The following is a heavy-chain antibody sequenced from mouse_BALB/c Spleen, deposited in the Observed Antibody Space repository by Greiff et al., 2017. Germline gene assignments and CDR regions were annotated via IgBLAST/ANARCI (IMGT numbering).Heavy chain of an antibody. V-gene: IGHV14-3*02. CDR1: GFNIKDTY. D-gene: IGHD2-4*01. J-gene: IGHJ2*01. Sequence: VHVKQSGAELVKPGASVKLSCTASGFNIKDTYMHWVKQRPEQGLEWIGRIDPANGNTKYDPKFQGKATITADTSSNTAYLQLSSLTSEDTAVYYCASPMIKGFDYWGQGTTLTVSS. CDR2: IDPANGNT. CDR3: ASPMIKGFDY.